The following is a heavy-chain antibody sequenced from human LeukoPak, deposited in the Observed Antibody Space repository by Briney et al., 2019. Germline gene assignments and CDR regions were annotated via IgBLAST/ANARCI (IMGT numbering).Heavy chain of an antibody. D-gene: IGHD6-13*01. CDR1: DGSMSSYY. CDR3: ARVHSSSWYERWFDP. CDR2: IRTSGNA. J-gene: IGHJ5*02. V-gene: IGHV4-4*07. Sequence: SETLSLTCTVSDGSMSSYYWSWIRQPAGKGLEWIGRIRTSGNANYNPSLASRGTMSVDTSKNQRSLKLSSVTAADTAVYYCARVHSSSWYERWFDPWGQGTLVTVSS.